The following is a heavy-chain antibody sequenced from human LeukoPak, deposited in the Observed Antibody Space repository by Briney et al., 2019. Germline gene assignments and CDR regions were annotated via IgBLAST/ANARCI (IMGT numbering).Heavy chain of an antibody. V-gene: IGHV3-23*01. CDR2: ISGSGGST. CDR3: AKGGFYYYFYGMDV. CDR1: GLTFSNYA. J-gene: IGHJ6*02. D-gene: IGHD3-10*01. Sequence: GGSLRLSCAASGLTFSNYAMSWVRQAPRKGLEWVSGISGSGGSTYYADSVKGRFTISRDNSRNTLYLQMNSLRAEDTAIYYCAKGGFYYYFYGMDVWGQGTTVTVSS.